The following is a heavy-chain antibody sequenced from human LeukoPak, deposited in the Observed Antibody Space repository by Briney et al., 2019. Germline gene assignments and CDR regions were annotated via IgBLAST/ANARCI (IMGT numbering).Heavy chain of an antibody. CDR1: GFTFSSYW. J-gene: IGHJ4*02. CDR3: ARGKKYCSSTSCYLYFDY. CDR2: INTDGSST. V-gene: IGHV3-74*01. D-gene: IGHD2-2*01. Sequence: GGSLRLSCAASGFTFSSYWMHWVRQAPGKGLVWVSRINTDGSSTSYADSVKGRFTISRDNAKNTLYLQMNSLRAEDTAVYYCARGKKYCSSTSCYLYFDYWGQGTLVTVSS.